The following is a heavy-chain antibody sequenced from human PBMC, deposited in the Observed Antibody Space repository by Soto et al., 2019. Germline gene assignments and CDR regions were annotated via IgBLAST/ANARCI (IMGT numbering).Heavy chain of an antibody. CDR2: ISYDGSNK. CDR1: GFTFSSYA. V-gene: IGHV3-30-3*01. CDR3: ARELIVGATSDY. Sequence: PGGSLRLSCAASGFTFSSYAMHWVRQAPGKGLEWVAVISYDGSNKYYADSVKGRFTISRDNSTNTLYLQMNSLRAEDTAVYYCARELIVGATSDYWGQGTLVTVSS. D-gene: IGHD1-26*01. J-gene: IGHJ4*02.